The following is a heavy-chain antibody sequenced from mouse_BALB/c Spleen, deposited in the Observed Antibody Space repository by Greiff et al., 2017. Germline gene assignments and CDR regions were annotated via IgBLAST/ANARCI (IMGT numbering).Heavy chain of an antibody. V-gene: IGHV2-9*02. CDR2: IWAGGST. J-gene: IGHJ4*01. Sequence: VKLMESGPGLVAPSQSLSITCTVSGFSLTSYGVHWVRQPPGKGLEWLGVIWAGGSTNYNSALMSRLSISKDNSKSQVFLKMNSLQTDDTAMYYCARDFITTAYAMDYWGQGTSVTVSS. D-gene: IGHD1-2*01. CDR1: GFSLTSYG. CDR3: ARDFITTAYAMDY.